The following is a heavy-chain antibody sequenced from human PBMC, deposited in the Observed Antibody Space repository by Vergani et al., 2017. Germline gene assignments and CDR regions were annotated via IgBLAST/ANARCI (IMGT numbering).Heavy chain of an antibody. CDR3: AKASEEYSSSSDAFDI. CDR2: ISGSGGST. D-gene: IGHD6-6*01. V-gene: IGHV3-23*01. Sequence: EVQLLESGGGLVQPGGSLRLSCAASGFTFSSYAMSWVRQAPGKGLEWVSAISGSGGSTYYADSVKGRFTISSDNSKNTLYLQMNSLRAEDTAVYYCAKASEEYSSSSDAFDIWGQGTMVTVSS. CDR1: GFTFSSYA. J-gene: IGHJ3*02.